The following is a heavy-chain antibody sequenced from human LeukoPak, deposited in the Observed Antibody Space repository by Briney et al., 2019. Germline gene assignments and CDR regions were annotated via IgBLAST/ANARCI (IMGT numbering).Heavy chain of an antibody. CDR3: ARFKQLGRSFDS. D-gene: IGHD1-1*01. CDR2: IYYSGTT. V-gene: IGHV4-39*07. CDR1: GGSIGKTSYY. Sequence: SETLSLTCTVSGGSIGKTSYYWGWIRQPPGKGLEWIGNIYYSGTTYYNPSLKSRVTISVDTSKNQFSLTLNSVTAADTAVYFCARFKQLGRSFDSWGLGSLVAVSS. J-gene: IGHJ4*02.